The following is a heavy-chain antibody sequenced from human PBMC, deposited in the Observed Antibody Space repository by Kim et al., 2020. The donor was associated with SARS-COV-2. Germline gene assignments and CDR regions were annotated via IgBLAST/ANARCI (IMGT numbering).Heavy chain of an antibody. D-gene: IGHD6-13*01. CDR1: GGSISSYY. J-gene: IGHJ4*02. CDR2: IYYSGST. V-gene: IGHV4-59*01. Sequence: SETLSLTCTVSGGSISSYYWSWIRQPPGKGLEWIGYIYYSGSTNYNPSLKSRVTISVDTSKNQFSLKLSSVTAADTAVYYCARDPVAAAGTNYFDYWGQGTLVTVSS. CDR3: ARDPVAAAGTNYFDY.